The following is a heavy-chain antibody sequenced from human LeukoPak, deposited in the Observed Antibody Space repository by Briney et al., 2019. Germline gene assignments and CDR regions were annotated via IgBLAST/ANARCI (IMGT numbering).Heavy chain of an antibody. CDR2: INPNSGGT. D-gene: IGHD2-2*01. J-gene: IGHJ5*02. V-gene: IGHV1-2*02. Sequence: ASVKVSCKASGYTFTGYYMHWVRQAPGQGLEWMGWINPNSGGTNYAQKFQGRVTMTRDTSISTAYMELSSLRSEDTAVYYCARDNSDWDIVVVPAAYNWFDPWGQGTLVTVSS. CDR3: ARDNSDWDIVVVPAAYNWFDP. CDR1: GYTFTGYY.